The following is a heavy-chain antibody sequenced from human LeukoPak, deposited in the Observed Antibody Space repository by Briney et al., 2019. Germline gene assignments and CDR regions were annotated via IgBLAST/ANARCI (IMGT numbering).Heavy chain of an antibody. CDR2: IYYSGST. Sequence: SETLSLTCTVSGGSISSYYWSWIRQPPGKGLEWIGYIYYSGSTYYNPSLKSRVTISVDTSKNQFSLKLSSVTAADTAVYYCARDHLGYSYGYENYYYYYYMDVWGKGTTVTVSS. CDR3: ARDHLGYSYGYENYYYYYYMDV. D-gene: IGHD5-18*01. J-gene: IGHJ6*03. CDR1: GGSISSYY. V-gene: IGHV4-30-4*08.